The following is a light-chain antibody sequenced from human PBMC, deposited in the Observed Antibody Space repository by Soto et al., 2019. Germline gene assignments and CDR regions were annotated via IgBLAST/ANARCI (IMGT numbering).Light chain of an antibody. CDR1: QSVSSY. V-gene: IGKV3D-11*02. CDR3: QQRGT. J-gene: IGKJ2*01. Sequence: EIVLTQSPATLSLSPGERATLSCRASQSVSSYLAWYQQKPGQAPRLLIYDASNRATGIPARFSGSGPGTDFTLTISSLEPEDFAVYSCQQRGTFGQGTKLEIK. CDR2: DAS.